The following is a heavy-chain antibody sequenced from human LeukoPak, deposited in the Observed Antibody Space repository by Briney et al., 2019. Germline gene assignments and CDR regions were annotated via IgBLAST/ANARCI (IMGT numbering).Heavy chain of an antibody. CDR3: ARVGRWELLYWFDP. CDR2: INHSGST. V-gene: IGHV4-34*01. D-gene: IGHD1-26*01. J-gene: IGHJ5*02. Sequence: PSETLSLTCAVYGGSFSGYYWSWIRQPPGKGLEWIGEINHSGSTNYNPSLKSRVTISVDTSKNQFSLKLSSVTAADTAVYYCARVGRWELLYWFDPWGQGTLVTVSS. CDR1: GGSFSGYY.